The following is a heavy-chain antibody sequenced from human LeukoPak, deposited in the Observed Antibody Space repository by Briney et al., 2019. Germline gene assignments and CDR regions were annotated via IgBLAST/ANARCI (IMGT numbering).Heavy chain of an antibody. J-gene: IGHJ4*02. CDR3: TTGGSLAVAPHQYYFDY. Sequence: GASVKVSCKASGYTFSGHYLHWVRQAPGQGLEWMGRINPNTGVTQYTENFQGRVTMTRDTSTRTVYMELSSLRSEDTAVYYCTTGGSLAVAPHQYYFDYWGQGTLVTVSS. CDR2: INPNTGVT. D-gene: IGHD6-19*01. V-gene: IGHV1-2*06. CDR1: GYTFSGHY.